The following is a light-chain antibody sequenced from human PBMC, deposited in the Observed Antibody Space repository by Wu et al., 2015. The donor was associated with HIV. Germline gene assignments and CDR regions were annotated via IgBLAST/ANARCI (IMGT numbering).Light chain of an antibody. CDR1: QSISSW. V-gene: IGKV1-5*03. CDR2: KAS. J-gene: IGKJ2*01. Sequence: DIQMTQSPSTLSASVGDRVTITCRASQSISSWLAWYQQKPGKAPKLLLYKASSLESGVPSRFSGSGSGTEFTLTISSLQPDDFATYYCQQYNSYSPRTFGQGTKLEIK. CDR3: QQYNSYSPRT.